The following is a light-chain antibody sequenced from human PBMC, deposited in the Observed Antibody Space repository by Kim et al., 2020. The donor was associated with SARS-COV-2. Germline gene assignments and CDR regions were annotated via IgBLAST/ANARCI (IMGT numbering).Light chain of an antibody. CDR2: RAS. V-gene: IGKV1-5*03. CDR3: QQYNNYPYT. Sequence: DIQMTQSPSTLSASIGDRVTITCRATQSISTWLAWYQQKPGKAPKLLIYRASTLGGGVPSRFSGSGSGTEFTLTISSLQPDDFATYYYQQYNNYPYTFGQGTKLEI. CDR1: QSISTW. J-gene: IGKJ2*01.